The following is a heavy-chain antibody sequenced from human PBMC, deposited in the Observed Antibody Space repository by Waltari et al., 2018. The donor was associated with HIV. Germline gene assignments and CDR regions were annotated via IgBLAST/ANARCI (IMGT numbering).Heavy chain of an antibody. CDR3: ARAPSSGWYFDY. D-gene: IGHD6-19*01. CDR1: GGSISSGSYY. J-gene: IGHJ4*02. V-gene: IGHV4-61*02. CDR2: IYTSGST. Sequence: QVQLQESGPGLVKPSQTLSLTCTVSGGSISSGSYYWSWIRQPAGKGLEWIGRIYTSGSTNYNPSLKSRVTISVDTSKNQFSLKLSSVTAADTAVYYCARAPSSGWYFDYWGQGTLVTVSS.